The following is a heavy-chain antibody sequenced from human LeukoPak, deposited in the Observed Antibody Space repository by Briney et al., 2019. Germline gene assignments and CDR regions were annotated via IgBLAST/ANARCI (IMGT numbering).Heavy chain of an antibody. CDR2: IIPIFGTA. D-gene: IGHD5-24*01. CDR1: GGTFSSYA. CDR3: ARSADGYNWGYFDY. J-gene: IGHJ4*02. V-gene: IGHV1-69*05. Sequence: SVKVSCKASGGTFSSYAISWVRQAPGQGLEWMGRIIPIFGTANYAQKFQGRVTITTDESTSTAYMELSSLRSEDTAVYYCARSADGYNWGYFDYWGQGTLVTVSS.